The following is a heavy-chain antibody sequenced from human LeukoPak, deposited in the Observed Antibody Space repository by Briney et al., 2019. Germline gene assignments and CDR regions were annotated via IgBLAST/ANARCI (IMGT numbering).Heavy chain of an antibody. D-gene: IGHD6-13*01. Sequence: GGSLRLSCAASGFTFSSYEMNWVRQAPGKGLEWVSYISSSGSTIYYADSVKGRFTISRDNSKNTLYLQMNSLRPEDTAVYYCATDSSPDFWGQGTLVTVSS. CDR2: ISSSGSTI. CDR3: ATDSSPDF. CDR1: GFTFSSYE. V-gene: IGHV3-48*03. J-gene: IGHJ4*02.